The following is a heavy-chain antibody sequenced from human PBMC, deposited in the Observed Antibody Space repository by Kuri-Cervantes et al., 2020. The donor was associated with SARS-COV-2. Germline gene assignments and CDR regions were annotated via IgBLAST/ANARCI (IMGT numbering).Heavy chain of an antibody. D-gene: IGHD5-12*01. CDR1: GYTFTSYA. CDR2: SNAGNGNT. V-gene: IGHV1-3*02. CDR3: TYSGYDYYYYYYMDV. J-gene: IGHJ6*03. Sequence: ASVKVSCKASGYTFTSYAMHWVRQAPGQRLEWMGWSNAGNGNTKYSQEFQGRVTITRDTSASTAYMELSSLRSEDMAVYYCTYSGYDYYYYYYMDVWGKGTTVTVSS.